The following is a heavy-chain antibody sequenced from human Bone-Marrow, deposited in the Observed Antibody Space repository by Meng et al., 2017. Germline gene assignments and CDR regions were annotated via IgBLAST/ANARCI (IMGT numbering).Heavy chain of an antibody. D-gene: IGHD6-13*01. CDR3: ARDPSSPYSSSWYEYYFDY. J-gene: IGHJ4*02. Sequence: ETLSLTCTVSGGSISSYYWSWIRQAPGKGLEWVSSISSSSSYIYYADSVKGRFTISRDNAKNSLYLQMNSLRAEDTAVYYCARDPSSPYSSSWYEYYFDYWGQGTLVTVSS. V-gene: IGHV3-21*01. CDR2: ISSSSSYI. CDR1: GGSISSYY.